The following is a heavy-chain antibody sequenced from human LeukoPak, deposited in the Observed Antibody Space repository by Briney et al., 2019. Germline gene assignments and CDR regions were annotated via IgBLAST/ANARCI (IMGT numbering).Heavy chain of an antibody. J-gene: IGHJ1*01. CDR3: AKIRAFEYFQH. CDR1: GFTFSSSW. V-gene: IGHV3-7*03. CDR2: IKQDGNEK. Sequence: GGSLRLSCAASGFTFSSSWMSWVRQAPGKGLEWVANIKQDGNEKYYVDSVRGRFSISRDNSKNTLYLQMNSLRAEDTAVYYCAKIRAFEYFQHWGQGTLVTVSS.